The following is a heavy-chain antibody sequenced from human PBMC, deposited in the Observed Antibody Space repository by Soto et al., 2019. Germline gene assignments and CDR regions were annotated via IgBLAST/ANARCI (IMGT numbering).Heavy chain of an antibody. CDR2: IIPILGIA. D-gene: IGHD3-9*01. J-gene: IGHJ5*02. CDR3: AVQDRYFDRP. CDR1: GGTFSSYT. V-gene: IGHV1-69*02. Sequence: QVQLVQSGAEVKKPGSSVKVSCKASGGTFSSYTISWVRQAPGQGREWMGRIIPILGIANDAQKFQGRGTMTADKSTSTAYMEMSSLRSDDTVVDFWAVQDRYFDRPWCPGTLVTVAS.